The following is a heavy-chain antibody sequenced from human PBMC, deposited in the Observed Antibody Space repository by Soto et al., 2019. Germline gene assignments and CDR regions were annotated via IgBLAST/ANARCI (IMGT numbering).Heavy chain of an antibody. J-gene: IGHJ6*03. CDR2: IWYDGSNK. Sequence: GGSLRLSCAASGFTFSSYGMHWVRQAPGKGLEWVAVIWYDGSNKYYADSVKGRFTISRDNSKNTLYLQMNSLRAEDTAVYYCARDFSDIVVVVAATDYYMDVWGKGTTVTVSS. V-gene: IGHV3-33*01. CDR1: GFTFSSYG. CDR3: ARDFSDIVVVVAATDYYMDV. D-gene: IGHD2-15*01.